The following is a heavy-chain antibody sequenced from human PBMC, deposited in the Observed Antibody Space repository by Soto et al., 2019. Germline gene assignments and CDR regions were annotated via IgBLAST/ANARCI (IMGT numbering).Heavy chain of an antibody. CDR1: GFTFSDFA. CDR2: ISSNGNYI. J-gene: IGHJ4*02. V-gene: IGHV3-21*01. CDR3: ARGTHYYDSIGYSHFFDY. Sequence: GGSLRLSCRASGFTFSDFAMSWVRQAPGKGLEWVSSISSNGNYIYYADSMKGRFTISRDNAEKSLYLQMNSLRGEDTAVYYCARGTHYYDSIGYSHFFDYWGQGTLVTVSA. D-gene: IGHD3-22*01.